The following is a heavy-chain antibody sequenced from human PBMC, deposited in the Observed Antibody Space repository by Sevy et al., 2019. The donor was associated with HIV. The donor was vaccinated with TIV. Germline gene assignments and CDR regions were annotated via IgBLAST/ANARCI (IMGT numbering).Heavy chain of an antibody. CDR3: AKDILGWAFDY. CDR2: IHGGDHTT. V-gene: IGHV3-23*01. J-gene: IGHJ4*01. D-gene: IGHD3-3*01. Sequence: GGSLRLSFAASGFGLNGNAMSWVRQAPGKGLEWVAAIHGGDHTTHYGDSVKGRFTISRDSFKNILYLQMDSLRVEDTAVYYCAKDILGWAFDYWGHGTLVTVSS. CDR1: GFGLNGNA.